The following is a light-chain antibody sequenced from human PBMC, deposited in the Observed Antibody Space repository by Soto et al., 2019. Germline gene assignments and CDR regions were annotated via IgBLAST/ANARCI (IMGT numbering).Light chain of an antibody. CDR1: QSIGSSY. CDR2: GTS. J-gene: IGKJ4*01. Sequence: EIVLTQSPGTLSLSPGERATLSCWTSQSIGSSYLGWYQQKPGQAPRLVIFGTSNRATGIPDRFSGSGSGTEFTLTINRLEPEDVAVYYCQQCALAPATFGGGTKVDIK. V-gene: IGKV3-20*01. CDR3: QQCALAPAT.